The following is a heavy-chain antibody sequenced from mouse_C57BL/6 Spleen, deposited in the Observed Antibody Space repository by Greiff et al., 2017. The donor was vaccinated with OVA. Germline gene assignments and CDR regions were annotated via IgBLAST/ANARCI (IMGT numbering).Heavy chain of an antibody. CDR1: GYTFTDYE. V-gene: IGHV1-15*01. CDR3: TRGGYGNRGYFDV. CDR2: IDPETGGT. D-gene: IGHD2-1*01. Sequence: QVQLQQSGAELVRPGASVTLSCKASGYTFTDYEMHWVKQTPVHGLEWIGAIDPETGGTAYNQKFKGKAILTADKSSSTAYMELRSLTSEDSAVYYCTRGGYGNRGYFDVWGTGTTVTVSS. J-gene: IGHJ1*03.